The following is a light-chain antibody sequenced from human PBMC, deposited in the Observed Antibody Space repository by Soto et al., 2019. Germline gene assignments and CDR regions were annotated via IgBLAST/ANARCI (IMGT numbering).Light chain of an antibody. J-gene: IGKJ5*01. Sequence: EIVMTQSPATLSVSPGERATLSCRASQSVSSNLAWYQQKPGQASRLLIYVASTRATGIPARFSGSRAGTEFTLYISSLQSEDFAVYYCLQYNNWPPITFGQGTRLEIK. V-gene: IGKV3-15*01. CDR3: LQYNNWPPIT. CDR2: VAS. CDR1: QSVSSN.